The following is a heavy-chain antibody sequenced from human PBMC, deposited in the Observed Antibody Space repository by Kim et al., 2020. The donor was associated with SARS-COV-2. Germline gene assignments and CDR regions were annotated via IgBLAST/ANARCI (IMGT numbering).Heavy chain of an antibody. D-gene: IGHD3-16*01. CDR2: INGGNGHT. CDR1: GYSFTSYS. J-gene: IGHJ4*02. Sequence: ASVKVSCKACGYSFTSYSMHWVRQAPGQRLEWMGRINGGNGHTIYSQNFQGRVTITRDTSATTAYMELSSLTSEDTAVYFCMSGLGAYDFDYWGQGTLVT. CDR3: MSGLGAYDFDY. V-gene: IGHV1-3*01.